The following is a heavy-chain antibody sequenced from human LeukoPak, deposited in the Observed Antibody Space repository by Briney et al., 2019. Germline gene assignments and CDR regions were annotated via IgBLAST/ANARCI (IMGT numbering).Heavy chain of an antibody. D-gene: IGHD5-18*01. V-gene: IGHV3-48*04. CDR1: GFTFSNSW. CDR2: ISSSGSTI. Sequence: LAGGSLRLSCAASGFTFSNSWMNWVRQAPGKGLEWVSYISSSGSTIYYADSVKGRFTISRDNAKNSLYLQMNSLRAEDMAVYYCARDLLGSYGFGGGDYWGQGTLVTVSS. J-gene: IGHJ4*02. CDR3: ARDLLGSYGFGGGDY.